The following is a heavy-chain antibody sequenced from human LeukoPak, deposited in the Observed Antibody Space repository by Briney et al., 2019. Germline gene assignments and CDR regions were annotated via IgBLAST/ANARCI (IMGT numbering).Heavy chain of an antibody. CDR1: GFTVGSNY. J-gene: IGHJ3*02. D-gene: IGHD3-10*01. CDR3: AKMVRGVIRPDAFDI. V-gene: IGHV3-66*01. CDR2: MYSSGTT. Sequence: GGSLRLSCAASGFTVGSNYMSWVRQAPGRGLEWVSVMYSSGTTHYADSVKGRFTISRDNSKNTLYLQMNSLRAEDTAVYYCAKMVRGVIRPDAFDIWGQGTMVTVSS.